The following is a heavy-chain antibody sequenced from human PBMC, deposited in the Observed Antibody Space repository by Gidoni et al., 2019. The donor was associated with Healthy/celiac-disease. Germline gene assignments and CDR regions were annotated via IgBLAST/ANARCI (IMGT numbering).Heavy chain of an antibody. V-gene: IGHV2-70*15. CDR3: ARYYYDSSGFTNWFDP. D-gene: IGHD3-22*01. Sequence: QVTLRESGPALVKPTQTLTLTCTFSGFSLSTSGMCVSWIRQPPGKALEWLERIDWDDDKYYSTSLKTRLTISKDTSKNQVVLTMTNMDPVDTATYYCARYYYDSSGFTNWFDPWGQGTLVTVSS. CDR1: GFSLSTSGMC. CDR2: IDWDDDK. J-gene: IGHJ5*02.